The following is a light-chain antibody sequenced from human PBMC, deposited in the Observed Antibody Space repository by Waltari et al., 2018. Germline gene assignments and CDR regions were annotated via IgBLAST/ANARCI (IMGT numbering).Light chain of an antibody. J-gene: IGKJ4*01. CDR2: DTS. Sequence: EIVLTQSPATLSLSPGERAPLSCRASQSVRSLLAWYQQKPGQAPRLLIYDTSHRATGIPARFSGSGSGTDFTLTISSLEPEDFAVYYCQQRSNWPLTFGGGTKVEIK. CDR1: QSVRSL. CDR3: QQRSNWPLT. V-gene: IGKV3-11*01.